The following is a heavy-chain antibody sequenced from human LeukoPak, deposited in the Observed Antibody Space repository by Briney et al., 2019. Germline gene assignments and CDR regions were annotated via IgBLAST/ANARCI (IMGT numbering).Heavy chain of an antibody. CDR3: ARDLGRIAVALDAFDI. V-gene: IGHV3-74*01. CDR2: INSDVSCT. CDR1: GFTFSSYW. D-gene: IGHD6-19*01. J-gene: IGHJ3*02. Sequence: GGSLRLSCAASGFTFSSYWMHWVRQAPRKGLVRFPRINSDVSCTSYADSVKGRFTISRDNAKNTLYLQMNSLRAEDTAVYYCARDLGRIAVALDAFDIWGQGTMVTVSS.